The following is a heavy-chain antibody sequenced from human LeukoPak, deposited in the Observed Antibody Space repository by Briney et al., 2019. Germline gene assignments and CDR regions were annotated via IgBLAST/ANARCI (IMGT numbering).Heavy chain of an antibody. CDR2: MNPNSGNT. CDR3: ARGRSYYCSSTSCSNFDY. V-gene: IGHV1-8*01. Sequence: ASVKVSCKASGYTFTSYDINWVRQATGQGLGWMGWMNPNSGNTGYAQKFQGRVTMTRNTSISTAYMELSSLRSEDTAVYYCARGRSYYCSSTSCSNFDYWGQGTLVTVSS. CDR1: GYTFTSYD. D-gene: IGHD2-2*01. J-gene: IGHJ4*02.